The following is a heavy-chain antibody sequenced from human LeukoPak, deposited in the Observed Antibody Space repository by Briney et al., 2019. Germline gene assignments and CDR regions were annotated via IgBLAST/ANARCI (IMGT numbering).Heavy chain of an antibody. Sequence: PGGSLRLSCAASGFTFSSYGMHWVRQAPGKGLEWVTFIRYDGSNKYYADSVKGRFTISRDNSKNTLYLQMNSLRAEDTAVYYCARGEGSGSFFDYWGQGTLVTVSS. J-gene: IGHJ4*02. CDR1: GFTFSSYG. CDR2: IRYDGSNK. V-gene: IGHV3-30*02. CDR3: ARGEGSGSFFDY. D-gene: IGHD3-10*01.